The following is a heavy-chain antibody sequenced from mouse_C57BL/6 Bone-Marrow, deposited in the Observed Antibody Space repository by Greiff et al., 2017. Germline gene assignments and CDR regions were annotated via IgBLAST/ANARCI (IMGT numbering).Heavy chain of an antibody. V-gene: IGHV1-64*01. Sequence: QVQLQQPGAELVKPGASVKLSCKASGYTFTNYWMHWVKQRPGQGLEWIGMMHPNGGSPDYNEKFKSEATLSVDKSSRTAYMELSSLTSEDSAVYDDARSYDDDDYTMDDWGQGTSVTVSS. CDR3: ARSYDDDDYTMDD. CDR2: MHPNGGSP. D-gene: IGHD2-4*01. CDR1: GYTFTNYW. J-gene: IGHJ4*01.